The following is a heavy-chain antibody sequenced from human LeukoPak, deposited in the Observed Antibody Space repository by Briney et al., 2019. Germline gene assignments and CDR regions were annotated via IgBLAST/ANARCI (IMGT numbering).Heavy chain of an antibody. CDR3: VSRRSCSGGSCYEDFDY. D-gene: IGHD2-15*01. V-gene: IGHV5-51*01. CDR1: GYNFTSYW. Sequence: GESLKISCKGSGYNFTSYWVGWVRQMPGKGLEWMGIIYPGNFDIRYSPSFRGQVTISADKSISTSYLQWNSLKASDNAMYYGVSRRSCSGGSCYEDFDYWGQGTLVTVSS. J-gene: IGHJ4*02. CDR2: IYPGNFDI.